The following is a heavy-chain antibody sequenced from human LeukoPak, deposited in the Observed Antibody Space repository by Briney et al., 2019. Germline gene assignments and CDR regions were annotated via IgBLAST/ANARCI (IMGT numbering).Heavy chain of an antibody. CDR1: GYTFTSYY. D-gene: IGHD4-23*01. J-gene: IGHJ4*02. V-gene: IGHV1-46*01. Sequence: ASVKVSCKASGYTFTSYYMHWVRQAPGQGLEWMGIINSSGCSTSYAQKFQGRVTMTQDTSTTTVYLELSRLSAEDTAVYYCARDYGGEANDYWGQGTLVTVSS. CDR2: INSSGCST. CDR3: ARDYGGEANDY.